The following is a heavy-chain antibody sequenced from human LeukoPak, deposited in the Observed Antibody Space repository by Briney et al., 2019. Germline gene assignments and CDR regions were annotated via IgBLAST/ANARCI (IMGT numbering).Heavy chain of an antibody. CDR3: ARDGMVAAKDY. CDR2: IYDSMTT. D-gene: IGHD3-3*01. V-gene: IGHV4-59*01. Sequence: PSETLSLTCTVSGASISSYYWSWIRQPPGKGLEWIGYIYDSMTTNYNPSLKSRATVSLDTSKNQFSLKLRSVTAADTAVYYCARDGMVAAKDYWGQGILVTVSS. J-gene: IGHJ4*02. CDR1: GASISSYY.